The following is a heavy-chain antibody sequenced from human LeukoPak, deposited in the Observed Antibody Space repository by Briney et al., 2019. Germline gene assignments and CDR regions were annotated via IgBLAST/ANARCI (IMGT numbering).Heavy chain of an antibody. Sequence: GGSLRLSCAASGLTFSSYAMSWVRQAPGKGLEWVSTISGNGENTYYADSVKGRFTISRDNSKNTLCLQMNSLRAEDTAVYYCTRQSTEQVYYYYYMDVWGKGTTVTVSS. V-gene: IGHV3-23*01. CDR3: TRQSTEQVYYYYYMDV. CDR2: ISGNGENT. CDR1: GLTFSSYA. J-gene: IGHJ6*03. D-gene: IGHD4-11*01.